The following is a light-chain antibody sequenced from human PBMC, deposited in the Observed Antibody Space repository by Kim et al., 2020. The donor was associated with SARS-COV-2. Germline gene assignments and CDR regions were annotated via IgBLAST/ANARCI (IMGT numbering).Light chain of an antibody. CDR3: QSYDNTNQVV. V-gene: IGLV6-57*03. CDR1: SGSIVSNY. Sequence: KTVIISCTRSSGSIVSNYVQWYQRRPGSAPTTVIYEDSRRPSGVPDRFSGSIDSSSNSASLTISGLQTEDEAGYYCQSYDNTNQVVFGGGTQLTVL. CDR2: EDS. J-gene: IGLJ2*01.